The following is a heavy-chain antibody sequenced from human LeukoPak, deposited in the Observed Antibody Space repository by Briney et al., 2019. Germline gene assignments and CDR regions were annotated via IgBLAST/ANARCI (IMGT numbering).Heavy chain of an antibody. Sequence: SQTLSLTCGISGDSVSANTTASNWIRKSPSRGLEWLGRRHYKSKWSSDDAVSVKSRITINPDTSKTQFSLQLSSVTPEDTAVDYCARGGYAPFDYWGQGTLVTVYS. D-gene: IGHD5-12*01. J-gene: IGHJ4*02. CDR1: GDSVSANTTA. CDR3: ARGGYAPFDY. CDR2: RHYKSKWSS. V-gene: IGHV6-1*01.